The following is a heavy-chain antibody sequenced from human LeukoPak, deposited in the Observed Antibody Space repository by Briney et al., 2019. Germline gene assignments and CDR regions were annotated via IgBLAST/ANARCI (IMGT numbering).Heavy chain of an antibody. D-gene: IGHD1-26*01. V-gene: IGHV4-38-2*02. J-gene: IGHJ4*02. CDR2: IYHSGST. CDR3: ARRSGNYPGNYFDY. Sequence: SETLSLTCTVSGYSMTSGYNWGWIRPPPGKGLEWIGSIYHSGSTYYNPSLKSRVTVSVDTSKNEFSLKVSSVTAADTAVYYCARRSGNYPGNYFDYWGQGTLVTVSS. CDR1: GYSMTSGYN.